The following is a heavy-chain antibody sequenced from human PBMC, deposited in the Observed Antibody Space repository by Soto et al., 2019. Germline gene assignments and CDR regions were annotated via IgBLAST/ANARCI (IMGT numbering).Heavy chain of an antibody. CDR3: ARGSCCLHH. J-gene: IGHJ5*02. CDR2: ISDSGGST. D-gene: IGHD3-16*01. V-gene: IGHV3-23*01. CDR1: GFTFSSYA. Sequence: GGSLRLSCAASGFTFSSYAMNWVRQAPGKGLEWVSSISDSGGSTYYADSVKGRFTISRDNSKNTLYLQMDSLTAEDTAVYYCARGSCCLHHWGQGTLVTVSS.